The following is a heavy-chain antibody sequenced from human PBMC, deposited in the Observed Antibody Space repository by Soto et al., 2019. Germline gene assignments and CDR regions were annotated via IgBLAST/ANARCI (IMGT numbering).Heavy chain of an antibody. V-gene: IGHV4-34*01. CDR3: GRGGYSYGLAPFDY. CDR2: IDHSGST. Sequence: PSETLSLTCAVYGGSFSGYYWSWIRQPPGKGLEWIGEIDHSGSTNYNPSLKSRLTISVDTSKNQFSLKLSSVTAADTAVYYCGRGGYSYGLAPFDYWGQGTLVTVSS. J-gene: IGHJ4*02. CDR1: GGSFSGYY. D-gene: IGHD5-18*01.